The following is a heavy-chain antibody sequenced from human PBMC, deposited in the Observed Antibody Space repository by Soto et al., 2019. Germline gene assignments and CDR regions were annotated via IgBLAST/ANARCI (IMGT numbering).Heavy chain of an antibody. V-gene: IGHV1-18*04. CDR1: GYTFTSYG. CDR2: ISAYNGNT. Sequence: QVQLVQSGAEVKKPGASVKVSCKASGYTFTSYGISWVRQAPGQGLEWMGWISAYNGNTNYAQKLQGRVTMTTDTSTSTASMELRSLRSDDTAVYYCARDRSSTTYSSNWFDPWGQGTLVTVSS. CDR3: ARDRSSTTYSSNWFDP. D-gene: IGHD4-4*01. J-gene: IGHJ5*02.